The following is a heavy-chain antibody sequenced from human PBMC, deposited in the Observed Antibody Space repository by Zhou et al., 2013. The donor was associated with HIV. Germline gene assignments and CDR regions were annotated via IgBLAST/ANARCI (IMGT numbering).Heavy chain of an antibody. D-gene: IGHD1-1*01. J-gene: IGHJ6*02. CDR2: IDPRDSDT. CDR1: GYSFTNSW. CDR3: ARHKGXDYNFRYFGLDV. Sequence: EVQLVQSGAEVKKPGESLKISCKGSGYSFTNSWIGWVRQMPGKGLEWMGSIDPRDSDTRYRPSFRGQVTISVDKSISAAYLQWSSLKASDTAIYYCARHKGXDYNFRYFGLDVWGQGTTVTV. V-gene: IGHV5-51*01.